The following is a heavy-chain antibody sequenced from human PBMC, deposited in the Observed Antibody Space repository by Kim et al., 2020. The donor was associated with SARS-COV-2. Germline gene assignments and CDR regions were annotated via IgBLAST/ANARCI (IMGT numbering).Heavy chain of an antibody. CDR3: ARNTVGGVIVPFDY. Sequence: AQKLQGRVTMTTDTSTSTAYMELRSLRSDDTAVYYCARNTVGGVIVPFDYWGQGTLVTVSS. V-gene: IGHV1-18*01. D-gene: IGHD3-16*02. J-gene: IGHJ4*02.